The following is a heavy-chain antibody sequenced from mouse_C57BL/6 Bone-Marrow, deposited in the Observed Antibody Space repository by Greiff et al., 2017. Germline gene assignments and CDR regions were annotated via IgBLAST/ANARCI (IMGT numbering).Heavy chain of an antibody. CDR3: AREGDYYAAWFAY. D-gene: IGHD2-13*01. V-gene: IGHV1-53*01. CDR1: GYTFTSYW. J-gene: IGHJ3*01. CDR2: INPRNGGT. Sequence: VQLQQPGTELVKPGASVKLSCKASGYTFTSYWMHWVKQRPGQGLEWIGNINPRNGGTNYNEKFKSKATLTADKSSSTAYMQLSSLTSEDSAVYYCAREGDYYAAWFAYWGQGTLVTVSA.